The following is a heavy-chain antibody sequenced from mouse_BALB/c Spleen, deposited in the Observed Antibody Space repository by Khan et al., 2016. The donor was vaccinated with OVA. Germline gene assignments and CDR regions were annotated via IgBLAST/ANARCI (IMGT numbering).Heavy chain of an antibody. D-gene: IGHD2-1*01. CDR1: GYTFTTYW. CDR3: ARRGLYGILAY. CDR2: IDPSPGYT. J-gene: IGHJ3*01. Sequence: QVQLKQSGAELAKPGASVKMSCKASGYTFTTYWMHWVKQRPGQGLGWIGYIDPSPGYTEYNQKFKDNATLTTDKFSSTDYMQRGRLTSVDSGGYYCARRGLYGILAYWGQGTLVTVSA. V-gene: IGHV1-7*01.